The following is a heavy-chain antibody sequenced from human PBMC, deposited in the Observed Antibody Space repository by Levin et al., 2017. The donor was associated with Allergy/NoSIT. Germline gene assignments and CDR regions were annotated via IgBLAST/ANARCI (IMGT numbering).Heavy chain of an antibody. CDR3: ARGSAGSFYWFDP. CDR2: IYHSGST. J-gene: IGHJ5*02. CDR1: GGSINSSNW. V-gene: IGHV4-4*02. D-gene: IGHD6-13*01. Sequence: SETLSLTCAVSGGSINSSNWWSWVRQPPEKGLEWIGEIYHSGSTNYNPSLKSRVTISVDKSKNQFSLKLSSVTAADTAVYYCARGSAGSFYWFDPWGQGTLVTVSS.